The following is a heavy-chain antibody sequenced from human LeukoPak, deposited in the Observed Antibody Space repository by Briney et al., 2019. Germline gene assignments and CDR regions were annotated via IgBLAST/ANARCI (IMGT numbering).Heavy chain of an antibody. CDR1: GGSFSGYY. V-gene: IGHV4-34*01. CDR2: INHSGST. J-gene: IGHJ4*02. D-gene: IGHD3-16*02. Sequence: PSETLSLTCAVYGGSFSGYYWSWIRQPPGKGLEWIGEINHSGSTSYNPSLKSRVTISVDTSKNQFSLKLSSVTAADTAVYYCARGGNGSVITFGGVIVTFDYWGQGTLVTVSS. CDR3: ARGGNGSVITFGGVIVTFDY.